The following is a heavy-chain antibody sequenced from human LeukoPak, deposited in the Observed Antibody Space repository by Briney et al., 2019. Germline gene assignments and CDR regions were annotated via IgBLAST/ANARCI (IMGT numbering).Heavy chain of an antibody. CDR2: IYYSGTT. CDR3: ARQRRYGSSGYIDY. CDR1: GGSISSSSYY. Sequence: SETLSLTCTVSGGSISSSSYYWGWIRQPPGKGLEWIGSIYYSGTTYYNPSLKSRVTISVDTSKNQFSLKLSSVTAADTAVYYCARQRRYGSSGYIDYWGQGTLVTVSS. J-gene: IGHJ4*02. V-gene: IGHV4-39*01. D-gene: IGHD3-22*01.